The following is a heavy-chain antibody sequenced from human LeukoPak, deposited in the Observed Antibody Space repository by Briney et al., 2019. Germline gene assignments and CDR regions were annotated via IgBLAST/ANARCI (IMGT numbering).Heavy chain of an antibody. CDR1: GFTFSSYA. Sequence: PGGSLRLSCAASGFTFSSYAMSWVRQAPGRGLEWVSAISGSGGSTYYADSVKGRFTISRDNSKNTLYLQMNSLRAEDTAVYYCAKGRPGYSSSWYCSHWGQGTLVTVSS. D-gene: IGHD6-13*01. CDR2: ISGSGGST. J-gene: IGHJ4*02. V-gene: IGHV3-23*01. CDR3: AKGRPGYSSSWYCSH.